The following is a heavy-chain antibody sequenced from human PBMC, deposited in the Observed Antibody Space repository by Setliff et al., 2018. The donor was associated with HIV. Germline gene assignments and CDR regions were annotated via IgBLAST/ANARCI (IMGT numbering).Heavy chain of an antibody. Sequence: PGGSLRLSCAASGFAFSSQAMSWVRQAPGKGLDWVSAISGSGANTYYADSVKGRFTISRDNSKNTLYLQMNSLRAEDTAVYYCAKFFGGYGDYMGFDYWGQGTLVTVSS. CDR1: GFAFSSQA. CDR3: AKFFGGYGDYMGFDY. CDR2: ISGSGANT. D-gene: IGHD4-17*01. V-gene: IGHV3-23*01. J-gene: IGHJ4*02.